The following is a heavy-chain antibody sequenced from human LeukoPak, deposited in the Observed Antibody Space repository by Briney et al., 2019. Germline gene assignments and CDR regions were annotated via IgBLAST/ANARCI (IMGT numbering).Heavy chain of an antibody. CDR2: ISSSGGST. D-gene: IGHD1-14*01. CDR1: GFTFSNYA. J-gene: IGHJ4*02. Sequence: GGSLRLSCAASGFTFSNYAMHWVRQAPGKGLEYVSAISSSGGSTYYANSVKGRFTISRDSSKNTLYLQMGSLRAEDMAVYYCARGTMRVALDYWGQGTLVTVSS. V-gene: IGHV3-64*01. CDR3: ARGTMRVALDY.